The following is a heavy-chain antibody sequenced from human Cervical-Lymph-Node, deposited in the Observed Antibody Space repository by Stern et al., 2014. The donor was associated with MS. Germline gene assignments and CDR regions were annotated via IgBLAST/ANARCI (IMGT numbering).Heavy chain of an antibody. J-gene: IGHJ4*02. D-gene: IGHD1-14*01. CDR1: GYTFTSYA. V-gene: IGHV1-3*01. CDR3: ARASATRKFDY. Sequence: QVQLVQSGAEVKKPGASVKVSCKASGYTFTSYAMHWVRQAPGQRLEWMGWINARNGNTKYSQKFQGRVTITRDTSASTAYMELSSLRSEDTAVYYCARASATRKFDYWGQGTLVTVSS. CDR2: INARNGNT.